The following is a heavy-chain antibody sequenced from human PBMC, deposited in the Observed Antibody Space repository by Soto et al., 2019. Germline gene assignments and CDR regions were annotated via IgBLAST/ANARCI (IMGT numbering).Heavy chain of an antibody. V-gene: IGHV4-34*01. J-gene: IGHJ6*03. CDR2: INHSGST. D-gene: IGHD6-6*01. Sequence: SETLSLTCAVYGGSFSGYYWSWIRQPPGKGLEWIGEINHSGSTNYNPSLKSRVTISVDTSKNQFSLKLSSVTAADTAVYYCARAREWQLVINYYYMDVWGKGTTVTVSS. CDR1: GGSFSGYY. CDR3: ARAREWQLVINYYYMDV.